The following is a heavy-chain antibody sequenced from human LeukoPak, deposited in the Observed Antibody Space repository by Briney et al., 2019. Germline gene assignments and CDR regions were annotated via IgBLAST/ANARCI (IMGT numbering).Heavy chain of an antibody. J-gene: IGHJ3*02. CDR2: IYPGDSDT. CDR3: ARLPIVVVPAAIDDAFDI. CDR1: GYSFTSYW. Sequence: GESLKISCKGSGYSFTSYWIGWVRQLPGKGLEWMGIIYPGDSDTRYSPSFQGQVTISADKSTSTAYLQWSSLKASDTAMYYCARLPIVVVPAAIDDAFDIWGQGTMVTVSS. V-gene: IGHV5-51*01. D-gene: IGHD2-2*01.